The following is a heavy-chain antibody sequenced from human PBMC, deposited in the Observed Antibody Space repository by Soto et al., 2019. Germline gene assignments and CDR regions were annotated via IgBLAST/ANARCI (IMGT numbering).Heavy chain of an antibody. CDR2: ISGSGTTI. CDR1: GFKFTDFY. J-gene: IGHJ4*02. V-gene: IGHV3-11*01. CDR3: VRYSVLFKF. D-gene: IGHD4-4*01. Sequence: VQLVESGEGLVKPGGSLRVSCTVSGFKFTDFYMTWIRQAPGKGLEWISFISGSGTTIHYAESVKGRFTISRDYAKDSRYRKMNSLTAVDTAVYYCVRYSVLFKFWGQGTLVTVSS.